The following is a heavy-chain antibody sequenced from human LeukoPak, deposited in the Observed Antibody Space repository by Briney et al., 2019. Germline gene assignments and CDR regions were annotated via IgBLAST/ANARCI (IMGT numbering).Heavy chain of an antibody. Sequence: SETLSLTCTVSGGSITSNSYYWGWIRQPPGKGLEWIGSIYYSGSTYYNPSLKSRVTLSVDTSKNQFSLKLSSVAAADTAVYYCARMRTRVVTLFDYWGQGTLVTVSS. CDR2: IYYSGST. D-gene: IGHD2-21*02. V-gene: IGHV4-39*01. J-gene: IGHJ4*02. CDR3: ARMRTRVVTLFDY. CDR1: GGSITSNSYY.